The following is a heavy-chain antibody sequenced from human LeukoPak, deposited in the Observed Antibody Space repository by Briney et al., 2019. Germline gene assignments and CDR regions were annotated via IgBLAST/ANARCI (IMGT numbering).Heavy chain of an antibody. CDR2: IIPIFGTA. CDR1: GGTFSSYA. Sequence: SVKVSCKASGGTFSSYAISWVRQAPGQGLEWMGGIIPIFGTANYAQKFQGRVTITTDESSSTAYMELSSLRSEDTAVYYCARAAVAYCGGDCYMDVWGKGTTVTVSS. D-gene: IGHD2-21*01. J-gene: IGHJ6*03. V-gene: IGHV1-69*05. CDR3: ARAAVAYCGGDCYMDV.